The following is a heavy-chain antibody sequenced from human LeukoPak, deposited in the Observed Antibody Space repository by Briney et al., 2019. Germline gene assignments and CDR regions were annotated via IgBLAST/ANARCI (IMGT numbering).Heavy chain of an antibody. CDR1: GYTFTSYA. Sequence: ASVKVSCKASGYTFTSYAMHWVRQAPGQRLEWMGWINAGNGNTKYSQKLQGRVTITRDTSASTAYMELSSLRSEDTAVYYCARDDGIVGAASFDYWGQGTLVTVSS. CDR2: INAGNGNT. J-gene: IGHJ4*02. D-gene: IGHD1-26*01. V-gene: IGHV1-3*01. CDR3: ARDDGIVGAASFDY.